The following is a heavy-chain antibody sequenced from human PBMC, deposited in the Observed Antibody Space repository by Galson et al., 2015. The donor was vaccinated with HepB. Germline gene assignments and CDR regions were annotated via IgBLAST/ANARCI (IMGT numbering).Heavy chain of an antibody. V-gene: IGHV3-33*01. CDR1: GFTFSSYG. J-gene: IGHJ4*02. Sequence: SLRLSCAASGFTFSSYGMHWARQAPGKGLEWVAVIWYDGSNKYYADSVKGRFTISRDNSKNTLYLQMNSLRAEDTAVYYCARDRWKGIAARAHYFDYWGQVNLVTVSS. D-gene: IGHD6-6*01. CDR2: IWYDGSNK. CDR3: ARDRWKGIAARAHYFDY.